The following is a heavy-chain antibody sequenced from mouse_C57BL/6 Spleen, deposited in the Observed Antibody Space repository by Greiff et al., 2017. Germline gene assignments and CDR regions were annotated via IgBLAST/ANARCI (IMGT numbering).Heavy chain of an antibody. J-gene: IGHJ2*01. CDR3: ARLDLYYFDY. V-gene: IGHV1-80*01. CDR2: IYPGDGDT. CDR1: GYAFSSYW. Sequence: VQLQQSGAELVKPGASVKISCKASGYAFSSYWMNWVQQKPGKGLEWIGQIYPGDGDTNYNGKFKGKATLTADKSSSTVYMQLSSITSEDSAVYFGARLDLYYFDYWGQGTTLTVSS.